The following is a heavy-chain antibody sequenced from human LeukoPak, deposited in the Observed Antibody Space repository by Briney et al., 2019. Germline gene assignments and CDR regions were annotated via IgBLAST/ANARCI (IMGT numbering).Heavy chain of an antibody. D-gene: IGHD1-26*01. CDR1: GFTFSSYG. J-gene: IGHJ4*02. Sequence: GGTLRLSCAASGFTFSSYGMHWVRQAPGKGLEWVAFIRYDGSNKYYADSVKGRFTISRDNSKNTLYLKMNSLRAEDTAVYYCASLFSNSAQGGYWGQGTLVTVSS. V-gene: IGHV3-30*02. CDR2: IRYDGSNK. CDR3: ASLFSNSAQGGY.